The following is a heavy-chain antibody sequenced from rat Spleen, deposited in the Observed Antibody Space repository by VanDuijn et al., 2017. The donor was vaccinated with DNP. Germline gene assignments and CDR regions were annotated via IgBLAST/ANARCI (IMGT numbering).Heavy chain of an antibody. D-gene: IGHD5-1*01. CDR2: ISNSGIT. CDR3: TRASRQLGYFDY. CDR1: GFSLTSYT. V-gene: IGHV2-6*01. J-gene: IGHJ2*01. Sequence: QVQLKESGPGLVQPSQTLSLTCTVSGFSLTSYTVSWVRQPPGKGLEWIAAISNSGITYYNSALKSRLRISRDTSKNQVFLKMDSLQTDDTGTYYCTRASRQLGYFDYWGQGVMVTVSS.